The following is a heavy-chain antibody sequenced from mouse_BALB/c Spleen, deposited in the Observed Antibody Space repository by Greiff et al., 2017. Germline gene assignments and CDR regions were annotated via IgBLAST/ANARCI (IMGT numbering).Heavy chain of an antibody. V-gene: IGHV1-54*01. Sequence: QVQLKQSGAELVRPGTSVKVSCKASGYAFTNYLIEWVKQRPGQGLEWIGVINPGSGGTNYNEKFKGKATLTADKSSSTAYMQLSSLTSDDSAVYFCARYDYDGGYFDVWGAGTTVTVSS. CDR2: INPGSGGT. D-gene: IGHD2-4*01. CDR3: ARYDYDGGYFDV. J-gene: IGHJ1*01. CDR1: GYAFTNYL.